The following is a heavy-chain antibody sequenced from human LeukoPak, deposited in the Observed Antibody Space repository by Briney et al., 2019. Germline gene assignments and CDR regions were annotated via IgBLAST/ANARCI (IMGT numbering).Heavy chain of an antibody. J-gene: IGHJ4*02. V-gene: IGHV3-23*01. Sequence: GGSLRLSCAASGFIFRNYAMRWVRQAPGKGLEWVSAINGGGGDRFYADSVKGRFTISRDNSRNTLYLQMNSLRGEDTAVYYCVKDRWVRRISLAGQDYWGQGTLVTVSS. D-gene: IGHD6-19*01. CDR3: VKDRWVRRISLAGQDY. CDR1: GFIFRNYA. CDR2: INGGGGDR.